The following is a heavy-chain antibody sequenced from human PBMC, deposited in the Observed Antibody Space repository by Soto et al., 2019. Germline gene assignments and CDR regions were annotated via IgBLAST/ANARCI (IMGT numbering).Heavy chain of an antibody. Sequence: QVQLQQWGAGLLKPSETLSLTCAVYGGSFSGYYWSWIRQPPGKGLEWIGQINHSGSTNYNPSLKSRVTISVDTSKNQLSLKLSSVTAADTAVYYCAITSRFAYWGQGTLVTVSS. V-gene: IGHV4-34*01. CDR2: INHSGST. CDR3: AITSRFAY. J-gene: IGHJ4*02. D-gene: IGHD6-6*01. CDR1: GGSFSGYY.